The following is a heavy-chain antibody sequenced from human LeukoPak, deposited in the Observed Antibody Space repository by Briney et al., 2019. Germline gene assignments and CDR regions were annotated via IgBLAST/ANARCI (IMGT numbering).Heavy chain of an antibody. V-gene: IGHV1-2*02. CDR1: RHTFTVYH. J-gene: IGHJ5*02. CDR3: ALVTSGNWWFDP. D-gene: IGHD2-21*02. CDR2: INPDSGVT. Sequence: ASVKVSCKASRHTFTVYHVHWVRQAPGQGLEWMGWINPDSGVTNYAQNLQARVTMTRDTSISTVFLDLSSLRSDDTAVCYCALVTSGNWWFDPWGQGTLVTVSS.